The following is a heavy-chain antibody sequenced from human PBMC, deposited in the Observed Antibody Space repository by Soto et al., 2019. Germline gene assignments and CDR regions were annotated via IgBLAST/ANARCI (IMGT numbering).Heavy chain of an antibody. CDR2: ISFSDNSI. V-gene: IGHV3-48*03. J-gene: IGHJ4*02. Sequence: PGGSLRLSCSASGFTFSSYAMHWIRQAPGKGLEWVSYISFSDNSIYYADSVKGRFTISRDNAKSSLYLQMNSLRAEDTAVYYCARDIEPPGLFFDYWGQGTLVTVSS. CDR3: ARDIEPPGLFFDY. CDR1: GFTFSSYA. D-gene: IGHD6-13*01.